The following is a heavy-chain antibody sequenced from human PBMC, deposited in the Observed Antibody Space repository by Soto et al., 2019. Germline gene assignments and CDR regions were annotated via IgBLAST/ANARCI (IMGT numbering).Heavy chain of an antibody. CDR2: IIPILGIA. Sequence: QVQLVQSGAEVKKPGSSVKVSCKASGGTFSSYTISWVRQAPGQGLEWMGRIIPILGIANYAQKFQGRVTITADKSTSTAYIELSSLRSEDTAVYYCARDKAAGKFDYWGQGTLVTVSS. CDR1: GGTFSSYT. J-gene: IGHJ4*02. CDR3: ARDKAAGKFDY. V-gene: IGHV1-69*08. D-gene: IGHD6-13*01.